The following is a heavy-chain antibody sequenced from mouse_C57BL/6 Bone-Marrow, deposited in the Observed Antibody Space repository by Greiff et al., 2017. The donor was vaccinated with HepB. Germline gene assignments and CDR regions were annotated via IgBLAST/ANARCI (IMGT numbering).Heavy chain of an antibody. CDR3: ARRVDYYAMDY. Sequence: QVQLQQSAAELVKPGASVKISCKVSGYTFTDHTLHWMKQRPEQGLEWIGYIYPRDGSTKYNEKFKGKATLTADKSSSTAYMQLNSLTSEDSAVYFGARRVDYYAMDYWGQGTSGTVSS. V-gene: IGHV1-78*01. CDR1: GYTFTDHT. J-gene: IGHJ4*01. CDR2: IYPRDGST. D-gene: IGHD1-1*01.